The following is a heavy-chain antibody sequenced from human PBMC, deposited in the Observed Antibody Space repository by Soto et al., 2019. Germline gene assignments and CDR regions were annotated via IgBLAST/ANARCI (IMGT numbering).Heavy chain of an antibody. V-gene: IGHV4-39*01. CDR3: ARLHRSSWYSQVFEHYYYYYMDV. D-gene: IGHD6-13*01. J-gene: IGHJ6*03. CDR2: IYYSGST. Sequence: ETLSLTCTVSGGSISSSSYYWGWIRQPPWKGLEWIGSIYYSGSTYYNPSLKSRVTISVDTSKNQFPLKLSSVTAADTAVYYCARLHRSSWYSQVFEHYYYYYMDVWGKGTTVTVSS. CDR1: GGSISSSSYY.